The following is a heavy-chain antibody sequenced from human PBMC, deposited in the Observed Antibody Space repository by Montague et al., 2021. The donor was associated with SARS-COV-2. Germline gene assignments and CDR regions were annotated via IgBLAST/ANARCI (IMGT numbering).Heavy chain of an antibody. CDR3: ASGRMVPYSSSWTTLYYYYGMDV. CDR1: GDSVSNNSAA. Sequence: CAISGDSVSNNSAASNWLTHSPSRGLEWLGRTYYRSKWYNDYAXXXKXXXTIXPDTSKNQFSLQLNSVTPEDTAVYYCASGRMVPYSSSWTTLYYYYGMDVWGQGTTVTVSS. V-gene: IGHV6-1*01. J-gene: IGHJ6*02. CDR2: TYYRSKWYN. D-gene: IGHD6-13*01.